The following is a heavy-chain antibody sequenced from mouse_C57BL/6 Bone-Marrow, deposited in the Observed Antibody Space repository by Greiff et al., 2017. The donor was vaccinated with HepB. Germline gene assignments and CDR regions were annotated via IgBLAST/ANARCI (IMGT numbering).Heavy chain of an antibody. V-gene: IGHV5-4*03. Sequence: EVKLVESGGGLVKPGGSLKLSCAASGFTFSSYAMSWVRQTPEKRLEWVATISDGGSYTYYPDNVKGRFTISRDNAKNNLYLQMSHLKSEDTAMYYCARNFITTVVEGFAYWGQGTLVTVSA. J-gene: IGHJ3*01. CDR2: ISDGGSYT. CDR1: GFTFSSYA. CDR3: ARNFITTVVEGFAY. D-gene: IGHD1-1*01.